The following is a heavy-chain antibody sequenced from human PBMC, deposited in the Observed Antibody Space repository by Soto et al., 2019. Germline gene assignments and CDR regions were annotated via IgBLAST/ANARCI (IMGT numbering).Heavy chain of an antibody. CDR3: ARRDYPLDY. J-gene: IGHJ4*02. D-gene: IGHD4-17*01. CDR2: ISAYNGNT. CDR1: GYTFASYG. Sequence: QVQLVQSGAEVKKPGASVKVSCKASGYTFASYGITWVRQAPGQGLEWMGWISAYNGNTNYAQKLQGRDTMTTDTSTSIAYMGLRSLRSDDTAVYYCARRDYPLDYWGQGTLVTVSS. V-gene: IGHV1-18*01.